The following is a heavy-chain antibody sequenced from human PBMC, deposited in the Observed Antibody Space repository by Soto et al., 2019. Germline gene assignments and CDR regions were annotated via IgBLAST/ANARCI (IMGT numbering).Heavy chain of an antibody. CDR3: ARGQYYDSSGYYYYYYGMDV. Sequence: GGSLRLSCAASGFTVSSNYMSWVRQAPGKGLGWVSVIYSGGSTYYADSVKGRFTISRHNSKNTLYLQMNSLRAEGTAVYYCARGQYYDSSGYYYYYYGMDVWGQGTTVTVSS. CDR2: IYSGGST. CDR1: GFTVSSNY. V-gene: IGHV3-53*04. J-gene: IGHJ6*02. D-gene: IGHD3-22*01.